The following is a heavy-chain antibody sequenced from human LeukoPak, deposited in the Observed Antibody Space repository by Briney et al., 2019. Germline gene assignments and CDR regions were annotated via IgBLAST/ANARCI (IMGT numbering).Heavy chain of an antibody. V-gene: IGHV4-34*01. D-gene: IGHD2-2*01. J-gene: IGHJ4*02. CDR1: GGSFSGYY. CDR3: ARGNCSSTSCYRYFDY. CDR2: INHSGGT. Sequence: SETLSLTCAVYGGSFSGYYWSWIRQPPGKGLEWIGEINHSGGTNYNPSLKSRVTISVDTSKNQFSLKLSSVTAADTAVYYCARGNCSSTSCYRYFDYWGQGTLVTVSS.